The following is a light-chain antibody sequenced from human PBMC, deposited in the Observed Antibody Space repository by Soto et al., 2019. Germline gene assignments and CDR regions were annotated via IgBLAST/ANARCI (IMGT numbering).Light chain of an antibody. CDR2: GAS. CDR3: QQYGSSPPT. Sequence: EIVLTQSPGTLSLSPGERATLSCRASQSVSTNYLAWYQRKTGQAPRLLIYGASSRATDIPNRFSGSGSGTDFTLTITRLKAEDFAVYYCQQYGSSPPTFGQGTKLEIK. V-gene: IGKV3-20*01. CDR1: QSVSTNY. J-gene: IGKJ1*01.